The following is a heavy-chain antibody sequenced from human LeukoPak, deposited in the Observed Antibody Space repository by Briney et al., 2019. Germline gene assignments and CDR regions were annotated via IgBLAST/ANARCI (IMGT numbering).Heavy chain of an antibody. Sequence: GGSLRLSCAASGFTFSSYSMNWVRQAPGKGLEWVSYISSSSSTIYYADSVKGRFTISRDNAKNSLYLQMNSLRAEDTAVYYCARDTPGIDYWGQGTLVTVSS. D-gene: IGHD3-10*01. CDR2: ISSSSSTI. CDR3: ARDTPGIDY. J-gene: IGHJ4*02. CDR1: GFTFSSYS. V-gene: IGHV3-48*01.